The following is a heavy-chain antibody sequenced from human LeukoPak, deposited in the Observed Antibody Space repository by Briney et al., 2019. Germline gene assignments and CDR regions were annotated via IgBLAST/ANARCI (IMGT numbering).Heavy chain of an antibody. D-gene: IGHD3-3*01. CDR3: AAIWSGYSYYFDY. Sequence: SETLSLTCTVSGGSISSYYWSWIRQPAGKGLEWIGRIYTSGSTNYNPSLKGRVTMSVDTSKNQFSLKLSSVTAADTAVYYCAAIWSGYSYYFDYWGQGTLVTVSS. J-gene: IGHJ4*02. CDR1: GGSISSYY. CDR2: IYTSGST. V-gene: IGHV4-4*07.